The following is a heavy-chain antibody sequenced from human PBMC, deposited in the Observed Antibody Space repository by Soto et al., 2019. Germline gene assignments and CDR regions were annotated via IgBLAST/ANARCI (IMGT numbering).Heavy chain of an antibody. CDR3: AKGRGSYPRGYIDY. D-gene: IGHD1-26*01. CDR2: ISESGGLT. Sequence: GGSLRLSCAGSGFTFNSYAMNWVRQAPGKGLEWVSAISESGGLTYYADSVKGRFTISRDNSNNTVYLQMNSLRPEDTAVYFCAKGRGSYPRGYIDYWGQGTLVTVSS. J-gene: IGHJ4*02. CDR1: GFTFNSYA. V-gene: IGHV3-23*01.